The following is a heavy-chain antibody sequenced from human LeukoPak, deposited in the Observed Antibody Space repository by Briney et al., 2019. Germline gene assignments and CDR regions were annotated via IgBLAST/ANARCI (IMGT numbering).Heavy chain of an antibody. V-gene: IGHV3-74*01. CDR3: ARVNYGGNSDY. Sequence: PGGSLRLSCVASGFTFTSDWMHWVRQAPGKGLVWVSRINGDGSSTTYADSVKGRFTISRDNAKNTVYLQMNSLRAEDTAVYYCARVNYGGNSDYWGPGTLVTVSS. J-gene: IGHJ4*02. D-gene: IGHD4-23*01. CDR2: INGDGSST. CDR1: GFTFTSDW.